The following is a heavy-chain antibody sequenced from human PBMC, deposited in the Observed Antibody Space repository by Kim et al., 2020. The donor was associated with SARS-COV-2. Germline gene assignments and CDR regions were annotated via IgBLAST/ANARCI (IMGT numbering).Heavy chain of an antibody. D-gene: IGHD2-21*01. J-gene: IGHJ4*02. V-gene: IGHV3-23*01. CDR3: SRDVMRRDDY. Sequence: EYADSVKGRFTVSRDNSKNTLHLQMSSLRAEDTSIYYCSRDVMRRDDYWGQGTLVTVSS.